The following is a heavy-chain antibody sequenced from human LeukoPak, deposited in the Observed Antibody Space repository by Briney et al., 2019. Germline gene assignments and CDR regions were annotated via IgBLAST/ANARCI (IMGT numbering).Heavy chain of an antibody. D-gene: IGHD3-10*01. CDR2: IYTSGST. J-gene: IGHJ6*03. V-gene: IGHV4-61*02. Sequence: SETLSLTCTVSGGSISSGSYYWSWIRQPAGKGLEWIGRIYTSGSTNYNPSLKSRVTISVDTSKNQFSLKLSSVTAADTAVYYCARVRRGSRGPKEDYMDVWGRGITVTVSS. CDR1: GGSISSGSYY. CDR3: ARVRRGSRGPKEDYMDV.